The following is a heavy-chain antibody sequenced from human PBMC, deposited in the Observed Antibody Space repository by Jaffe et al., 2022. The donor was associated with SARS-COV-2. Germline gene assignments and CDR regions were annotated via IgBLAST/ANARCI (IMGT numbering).Heavy chain of an antibody. Sequence: QVQLQESGPGLVKPSETLSLTCTVSGGSISSYYWSWIRQPPGKGLEWIGYIYYSGSTNYNPSLKSRVTISVDTSKNQFSLKLSSVTAADTAVYYCARGPHGGDGDYFGYYYYYMDVWGKGTTVTVSS. V-gene: IGHV4-59*01. J-gene: IGHJ6*03. CDR1: GGSISSYY. D-gene: IGHD4-17*01. CDR3: ARGPHGGDGDYFGYYYYYMDV. CDR2: IYYSGST.